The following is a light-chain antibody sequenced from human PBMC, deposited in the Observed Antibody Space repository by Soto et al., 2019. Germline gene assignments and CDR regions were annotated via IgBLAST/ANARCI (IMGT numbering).Light chain of an antibody. CDR3: TSYKSSSTTYV. CDR1: SSDVGGYTY. Sequence: QSVLTQPASVSGSPGQSITISCAGTSSDVGGYTYVSWYQQHPGKAPKLMIYDVSNRPSGVSNRFSGSKSGNTASLTISGLQADDEADYYCTSYKSSSTTYVFGGGTKVTVL. V-gene: IGLV2-14*01. J-gene: IGLJ1*01. CDR2: DVS.